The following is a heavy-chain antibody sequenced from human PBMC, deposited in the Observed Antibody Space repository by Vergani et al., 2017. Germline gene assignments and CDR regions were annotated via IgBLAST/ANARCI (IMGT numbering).Heavy chain of an antibody. CDR1: GGSFSGYY. CDR3: ARVPYGSGSYYKKPYYMDV. CDR2: INHSGST. J-gene: IGHJ6*03. V-gene: IGHV4-34*01. D-gene: IGHD3-10*01. Sequence: QVQLQQWGAGLLKPSETLSLTCAVYGGSFSGYYWSWIRQPPGKELEWIGEINHSGSTNYNPSLKSRVTISVDTSKNQFSLKLSSVTAADTAVYYCARVPYGSGSYYKKPYYMDVWGKGTTVTVSS.